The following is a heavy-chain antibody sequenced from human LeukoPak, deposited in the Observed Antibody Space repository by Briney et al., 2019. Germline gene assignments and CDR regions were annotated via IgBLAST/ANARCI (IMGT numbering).Heavy chain of an antibody. V-gene: IGHV1-69*04. CDR1: GGTFSSYA. J-gene: IGHJ1*01. Sequence: ASVKVSCKASGGTFSSYAISWVRQAPGQGLEWMGRIIPILGIANYAQKFQGRVTITADKSTSTAYMELSSLRSEDTAVYYCAISPLPRHFQHWGQGTLVTVSS. CDR3: AISPLPRHFQH. CDR2: IIPILGIA.